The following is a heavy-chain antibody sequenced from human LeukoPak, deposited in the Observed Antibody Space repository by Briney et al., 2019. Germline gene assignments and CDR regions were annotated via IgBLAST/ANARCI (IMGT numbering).Heavy chain of an antibody. D-gene: IGHD3-10*01. V-gene: IGHV4-59*12. CDR2: IYYSGST. Sequence: SETLSLTCTVSGGSISSYYWSWIRQPAGKGLEWIGYIYYSGSTNYNPSLKSRVTISVDTSKNQFSLKLSSVTAADTAVYYCAREGASGFGELIGIFDYWGQGTLVTVSS. J-gene: IGHJ4*02. CDR3: AREGASGFGELIGIFDY. CDR1: GGSISSYY.